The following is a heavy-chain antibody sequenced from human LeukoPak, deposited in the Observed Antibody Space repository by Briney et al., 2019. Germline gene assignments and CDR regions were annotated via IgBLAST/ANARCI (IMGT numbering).Heavy chain of an antibody. J-gene: IGHJ6*03. V-gene: IGHV1-18*01. D-gene: IGHD5-18*01. CDR1: GYTFTSYG. CDR3: ARAPDTAMGPYYYYYMDV. Sequence: ASVKVSCKASGYTFTSYGISWVRRAPGQGLEWMGWISAYNGNTNYAQKLQGRVTMTTDTSTSTAYMELRSLRSDDTAVYYCARAPDTAMGPYYYYYMDVWGKGTTVTVSS. CDR2: ISAYNGNT.